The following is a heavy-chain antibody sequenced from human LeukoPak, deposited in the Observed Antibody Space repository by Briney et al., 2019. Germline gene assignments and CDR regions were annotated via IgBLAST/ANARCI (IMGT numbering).Heavy chain of an antibody. CDR3: AKDKYCTNGICYFDY. V-gene: IGHV3-23*01. Sequence: GGPLRLSCAASGFTFSSYAMSWVRRAPGKGLEWVSGISGSGGTTYYADSVKGRFTISRDKSKNTLYLQMDSLRAEDTAVYYCAKDKYCTNGICYFDYWGQGTLVTVSS. D-gene: IGHD2-8*01. CDR2: ISGSGGTT. CDR1: GFTFSSYA. J-gene: IGHJ4*02.